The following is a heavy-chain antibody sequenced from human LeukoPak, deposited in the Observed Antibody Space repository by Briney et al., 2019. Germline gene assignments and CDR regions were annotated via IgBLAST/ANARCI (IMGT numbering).Heavy chain of an antibody. V-gene: IGHV4-59*11. CDR2: IYYSGST. CDR3: ARGRGITMIVVVRRNWFDP. CDR1: VGSISSHY. D-gene: IGHD3-22*01. Sequence: SETLSLTCTVSVGSISSHYWSWIRQPPGKGLEWIGDIYYSGSTNYNPSLKSRVTISVDTSKNQFSLELSSVTAADTAVYYCARGRGITMIVVVRRNWFDPWGQGTLVTVSS. J-gene: IGHJ5*02.